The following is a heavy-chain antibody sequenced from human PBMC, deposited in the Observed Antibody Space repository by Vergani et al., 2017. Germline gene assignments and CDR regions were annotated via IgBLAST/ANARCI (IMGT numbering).Heavy chain of an antibody. CDR3: ARDPRYSSTYYGMDV. J-gene: IGHJ6*02. CDR1: GGSFSGYY. CDR2: INHSGST. Sequence: QVQLQQWGAGLLKPSETLSLTCAVYGGSFSGYYWSWIRQPPGKGLEWIGEINHSGSTNYNPSLKSRVTISVDTSKNQFSLKLSSVTAADTAVYYCARDPRYSSTYYGMDVWGQGTTVTVAS. V-gene: IGHV4-34*01. D-gene: IGHD6-19*01.